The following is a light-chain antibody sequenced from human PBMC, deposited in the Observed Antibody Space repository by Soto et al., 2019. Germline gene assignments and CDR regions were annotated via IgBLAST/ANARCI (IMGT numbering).Light chain of an antibody. CDR3: QQRSNWPPIIT. CDR2: DAS. V-gene: IGKV3-11*01. CDR1: QSVTTY. Sequence: EIVLTQSPATLSLSPGERATLSCRASQSVTTYLAWYQQKPGQAPRLLIYDASNRATGIPARFSGSGSGTDFTLTVSSLEPEDSAVYYCQQRSNWPPIITFGGGTKV. J-gene: IGKJ4*01.